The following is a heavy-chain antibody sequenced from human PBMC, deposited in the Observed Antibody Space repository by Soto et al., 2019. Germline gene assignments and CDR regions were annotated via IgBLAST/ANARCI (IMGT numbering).Heavy chain of an antibody. CDR3: ATQEVGGSYVYTFDP. CDR2: IYYSGST. D-gene: IGHD1-26*01. J-gene: IGHJ5*02. V-gene: IGHV4-39*02. CDR1: GGSISSSSYY. Sequence: QLQLQESGPGLVKPSETLSLTCTVSGGSISSSSYYWGWIRQPPGKGLEGIGSIYYSGSTYYNPSRKSRVTISVDTSKNHFSLKLSSVTAADTAVYYCATQEVGGSYVYTFDPWGQGTLVTVSS.